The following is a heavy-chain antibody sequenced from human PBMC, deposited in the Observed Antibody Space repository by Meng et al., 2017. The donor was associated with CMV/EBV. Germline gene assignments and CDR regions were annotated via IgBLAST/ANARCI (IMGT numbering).Heavy chain of an antibody. D-gene: IGHD3-22*01. J-gene: IGHJ4*02. CDR1: GGSFSGYY. CDR3: ARGRRAYDSSGYYYAY. V-gene: IGHV4-34*01. Sequence: SETLSLTCAVYGGSFSGYYWSWIRQPPGKGLEWIGEINHSGSTNYNPSLKSRVTISVDTSKNQFSLKLSPVTAADTAVYYCARGRRAYDSSGYYYAYWGQGTLVTSPQ. CDR2: INHSGST.